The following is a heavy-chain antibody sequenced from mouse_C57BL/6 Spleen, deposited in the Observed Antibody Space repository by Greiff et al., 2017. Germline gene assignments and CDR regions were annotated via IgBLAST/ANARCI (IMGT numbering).Heavy chain of an antibody. V-gene: IGHV1-80*01. D-gene: IGHD2-10*01. J-gene: IGHJ2*01. Sequence: VQLQQSGAELVKPGASVKISCKASGYAFSSYWMNWVKQRPGKGLEWIGQIYPGDGDTNYNGKFKGTATLTADKSSTTAYMQLSSLTSEDSAVYFCASPGAPYSRFSFDYWGQGTTLTVSS. CDR1: GYAFSSYW. CDR3: ASPGAPYSRFSFDY. CDR2: IYPGDGDT.